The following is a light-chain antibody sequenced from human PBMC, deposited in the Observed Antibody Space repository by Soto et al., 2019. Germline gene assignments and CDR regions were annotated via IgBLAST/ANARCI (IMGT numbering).Light chain of an antibody. V-gene: IGLV2-8*01. CDR1: SSDVGGYNY. CDR2: EVS. CDR3: SSYAGSNIYV. J-gene: IGLJ1*01. Sequence: QSALTQPPSASGSPGQSVTISCTGTSSDVGGYNYVSWYQQHPGKAPKPMIYEVSKRPSGVPDRFSGSKSGNTASLTVSGLQAEDEADYYCSSYAGSNIYVFGTGTKVTVL.